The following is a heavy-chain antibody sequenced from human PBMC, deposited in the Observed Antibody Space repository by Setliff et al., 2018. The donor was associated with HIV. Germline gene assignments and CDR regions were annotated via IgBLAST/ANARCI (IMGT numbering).Heavy chain of an antibody. D-gene: IGHD3-22*01. CDR3: ARDGYYDSSGYSAFDI. CDR2: INPSDGGA. CDR1: GYAFTGYY. V-gene: IGHV1-2*02. J-gene: IGHJ3*02. Sequence: ASVKVSCKASGYAFTGYYLHWVRQAPGQGLEWMGWINPSDGGAKYAHNLEGRVTMTRDTSISTFYMELSRLRSDDTAVYYCARDGYYDSSGYSAFDIWGQGTMVTV.